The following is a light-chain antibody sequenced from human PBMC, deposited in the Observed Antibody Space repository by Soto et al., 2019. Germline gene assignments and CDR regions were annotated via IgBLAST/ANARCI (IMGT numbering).Light chain of an antibody. CDR3: QQRSNWPLIT. J-gene: IGKJ5*01. Sequence: LVLTQSPGTLSLSPGETATLSCRASQSVSNIYLGWYQQKPGQAPRLLIFDGSSRATGIPDRFSGSGSGTDFTLTISSLEPEDFAVYYCQQRSNWPLITFGQGTRLEI. CDR1: QSVSNIY. CDR2: DGS. V-gene: IGKV3D-20*02.